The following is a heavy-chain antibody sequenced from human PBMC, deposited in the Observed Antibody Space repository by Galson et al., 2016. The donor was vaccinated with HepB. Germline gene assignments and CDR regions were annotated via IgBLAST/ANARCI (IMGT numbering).Heavy chain of an antibody. CDR2: ISGSGGST. CDR3: ARDLPLLG. J-gene: IGHJ3*01. Sequence: SLRLSCAASGFTFISYNMNWVRQAPGKGLEWVSSISGSGGSTNYADSVKGRFTISRDNSKNTLYLQMNSLRAEDTAVYYCARDLPLLGWGQGTMVTVSS. CDR1: GFTFISYN. V-gene: IGHV3-23*01. D-gene: IGHD2-15*01.